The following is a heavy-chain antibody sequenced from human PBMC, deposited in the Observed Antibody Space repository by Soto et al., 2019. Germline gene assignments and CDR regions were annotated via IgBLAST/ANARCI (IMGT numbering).Heavy chain of an antibody. CDR2: VYYDGSNT. J-gene: IGHJ4*02. D-gene: IGHD6-6*01. Sequence: GSLRLSCAASGFIFSHYGMHWVRQAPGKGLEWVAVVYYDGSNTYSADSVKGRFTISRDNSKNTVFLQMNGLRVEDTAMYYCAKDRHSTSSGYFDHWGQGTLVTVSS. CDR3: AKDRHSTSSGYFDH. CDR1: GFIFSHYG. V-gene: IGHV3-33*06.